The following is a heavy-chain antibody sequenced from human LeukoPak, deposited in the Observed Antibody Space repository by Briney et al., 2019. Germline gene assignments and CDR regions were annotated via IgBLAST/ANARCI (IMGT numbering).Heavy chain of an antibody. V-gene: IGHV3-23*01. Sequence: PGGSLRLSCAASGFTFSSYAMSWVRQAPGKGLEWVSAISGSGGSTYYADSVKGRFTISRDNSKNTLYLQMNSLRAEDTAVYYGAKVGLVVVAANRDEDAFDIWGQGTMVTVSS. CDR1: GFTFSSYA. D-gene: IGHD2-15*01. CDR3: AKVGLVVVAANRDEDAFDI. CDR2: ISGSGGST. J-gene: IGHJ3*02.